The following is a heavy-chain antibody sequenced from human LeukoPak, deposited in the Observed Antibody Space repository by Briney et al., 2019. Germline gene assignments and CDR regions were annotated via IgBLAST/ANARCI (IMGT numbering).Heavy chain of an antibody. Sequence: GGSLRLSCAASGFTFSSYGMHWVRQAPGKGLEWVAVISYDGSNKYYADSVRGRFTISRDNSKNTLYLQMNSLRGEDTAVYYCAKDPGKFWSGHDYWGQGTLVTVSS. CDR3: AKDPGKFWSGHDY. V-gene: IGHV3-30*18. CDR2: ISYDGSNK. D-gene: IGHD3-3*01. J-gene: IGHJ4*02. CDR1: GFTFSSYG.